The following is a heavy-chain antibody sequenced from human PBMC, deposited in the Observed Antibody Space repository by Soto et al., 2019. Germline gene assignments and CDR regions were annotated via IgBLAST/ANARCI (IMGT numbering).Heavy chain of an antibody. CDR2: IIPIFGTA. J-gene: IGHJ3*02. V-gene: IGHV1-69*13. CDR3: ATEQTGDGAFDI. D-gene: IGHD7-27*01. CDR1: GGTFSIYA. Sequence: SVKVSCKASGGTFSIYAISWVRQAPGQGLEWMGGIIPIFGTANYAQKFQGRVTITADESTSTAYMELSSLRSEDTAVYYCATEQTGDGAFDIWGQGTMVTVSS.